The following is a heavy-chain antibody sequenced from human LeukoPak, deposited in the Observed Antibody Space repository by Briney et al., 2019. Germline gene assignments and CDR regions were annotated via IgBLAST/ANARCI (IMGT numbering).Heavy chain of an antibody. D-gene: IGHD2-2*01. V-gene: IGHV1-8*01. CDR2: VSGNSGDT. J-gene: IGHJ4*02. CDR1: GYSFTSHD. CDR3: TRHTSPTFDY. Sequence: ASVKVSCKASGYSFTSHDINWVRQAAGQAPEWIGWVSGNSGDTGYAQKFQGRVTISKSTSISTAYMELSGLRSDDTAVYYCTRHTSPTFDYWGQGTLVTVSS.